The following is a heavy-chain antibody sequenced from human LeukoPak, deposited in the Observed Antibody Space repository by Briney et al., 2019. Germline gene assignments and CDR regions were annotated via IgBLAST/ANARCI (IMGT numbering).Heavy chain of an antibody. CDR1: GFTFSSYG. CDR3: AREPYGGNSMDY. V-gene: IGHV3-33*01. D-gene: IGHD4-23*01. Sequence: PGGSLRLSCAASGFTFSSYGMHWVRQAPGKGLEWVAVIWYDGSNKYYADSVKGRFTISRDNSKNTLYLQMNSLRAEDTAVYYCAREPYGGNSMDYWGQGTLVTVSS. J-gene: IGHJ4*02. CDR2: IWYDGSNK.